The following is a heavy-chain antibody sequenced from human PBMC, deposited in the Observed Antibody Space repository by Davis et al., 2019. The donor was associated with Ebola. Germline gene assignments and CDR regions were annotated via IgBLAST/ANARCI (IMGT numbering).Heavy chain of an antibody. CDR3: ARARGYYVLDS. CDR1: GGSISSYY. J-gene: IGHJ4*02. D-gene: IGHD1-26*01. Sequence: MPSETLSLTCTVSGGSISSYYWSWIRQPPGKGLEWIGYIYYSGSTYYNPSLKSRVTISLDTSKNQFSLKLSSVTAADTAVYYCARARGYYVLDSWGQGTMVTVSS. CDR2: IYYSGST. V-gene: IGHV4-59*01.